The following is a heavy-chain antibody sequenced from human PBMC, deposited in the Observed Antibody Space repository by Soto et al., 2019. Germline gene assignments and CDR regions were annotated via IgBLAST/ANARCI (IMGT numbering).Heavy chain of an antibody. D-gene: IGHD2-15*01. CDR3: ARYCSGGSCYSEAAGFDY. V-gene: IGHV1-69*06. CDR2: VSPIFGTA. CDR1: GGTFSSYA. J-gene: IGHJ4*02. Sequence: QVQLVQSGAEVKKPGSSVKVSCKASGGTFSSYAISWVRQAPGQGLEWMGGVSPIFGTANYAQKFQGRVTITADKSTSTAYMEVSSPRSEDTAVYYCARYCSGGSCYSEAAGFDYWGQGTLVTVSS.